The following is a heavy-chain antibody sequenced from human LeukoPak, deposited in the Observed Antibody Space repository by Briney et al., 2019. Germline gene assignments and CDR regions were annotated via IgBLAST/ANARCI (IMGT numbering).Heavy chain of an antibody. CDR2: ISSSGSTI. D-gene: IGHD2-21*01. Sequence: GGSLRLSCAASGFTFSSYEMNWVRQAPGKGLEWVSYISSSGSTIYHADSVKGRFTISRDNSKNTLYLQMNSLRAEDAAVYYCARRKPRIAAFDIWGQGTMVTVSS. J-gene: IGHJ3*02. CDR1: GFTFSSYE. V-gene: IGHV3-48*03. CDR3: ARRKPRIAAFDI.